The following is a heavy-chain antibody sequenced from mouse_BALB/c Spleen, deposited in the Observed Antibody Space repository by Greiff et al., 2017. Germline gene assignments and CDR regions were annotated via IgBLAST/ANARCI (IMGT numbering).Heavy chain of an antibody. CDR3: ARDRDGNYEAMDY. V-gene: IGHV5-4*02. CDR1: GFTFSDYY. Sequence: EVQRVESGGGLVKPGGSLKLSCAASGFTFSDYYMYWVRQTPEKRLEWVATISDGGSYTYYPDSVKGRFTISRDNAKNNLYLQMSSLKSEDTAMYYCARDRDGNYEAMDYWGQGTSVTVSS. CDR2: ISDGGSYT. J-gene: IGHJ4*01. D-gene: IGHD2-1*01.